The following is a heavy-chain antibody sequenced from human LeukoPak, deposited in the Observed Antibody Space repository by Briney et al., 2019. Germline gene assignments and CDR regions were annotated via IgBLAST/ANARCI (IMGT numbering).Heavy chain of an antibody. J-gene: IGHJ6*03. Sequence: PSETLSLTCTVSGGSLSSYYWSWIRQPAGKGLEWIGRIYTSGSTNYNPSLKSRVTMSVDTSKNQFSLKLSSVTAADTAVYYCARVVPAAKNYYYYYYMDVWGKGTTVTVSS. CDR1: GGSLSSYY. CDR2: IYTSGST. V-gene: IGHV4-4*07. D-gene: IGHD2-2*01. CDR3: ARVVPAAKNYYYYYYMDV.